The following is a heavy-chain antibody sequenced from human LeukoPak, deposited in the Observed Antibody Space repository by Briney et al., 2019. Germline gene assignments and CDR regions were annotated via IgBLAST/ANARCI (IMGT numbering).Heavy chain of an antibody. CDR3: ARDRSSGWFDY. Sequence: ASVKVSCKASGYTFTTYGISWVRQAPGQGLEWMGWISAYNGNTNYAQKLQGRVTMATDTSTSTAYVELRSLRSDDTAVYYCARDRSSGWFDYWGQGTLVTVSS. D-gene: IGHD6-19*01. CDR1: GYTFTTYG. J-gene: IGHJ4*02. CDR2: ISAYNGNT. V-gene: IGHV1-18*01.